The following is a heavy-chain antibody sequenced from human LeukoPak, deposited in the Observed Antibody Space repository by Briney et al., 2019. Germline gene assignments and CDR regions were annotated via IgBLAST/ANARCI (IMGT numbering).Heavy chain of an antibody. J-gene: IGHJ5*02. V-gene: IGHV5-51*01. CDR1: GSSFTSYW. CDR2: IYPGDSDT. Sequence: PGESLQISCKGSGSSFTSYWIGWVRQLPGKGLEWMGIIYPGDSDTRYSPSFQGQVTISADKSISTAYLQWSSLKASDTAMYYCARLGDIVVVPAAGWFDPWGQGTLVTVSS. D-gene: IGHD2-2*01. CDR3: ARLGDIVVVPAAGWFDP.